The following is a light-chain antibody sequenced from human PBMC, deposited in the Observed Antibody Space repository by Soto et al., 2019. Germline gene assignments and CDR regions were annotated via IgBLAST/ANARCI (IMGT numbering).Light chain of an antibody. CDR2: DAS. J-gene: IGKJ4*01. CDR3: QRCQTDPPT. Sequence: DIQMTQSPSTLSASVGDRVTITCRASQSISIWLGWYQQKPGKAPNLLISDASTLESAVPSRFSGHGSGTALTLSVRSLPHPDFAIYYCQRCQTDPPTFGRGTQVAI. V-gene: IGKV1-5*01. CDR1: QSISIW.